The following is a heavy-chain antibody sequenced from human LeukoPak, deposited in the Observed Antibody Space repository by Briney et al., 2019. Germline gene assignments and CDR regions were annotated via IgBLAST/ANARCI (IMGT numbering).Heavy chain of an antibody. D-gene: IGHD6-13*01. CDR3: ARFSMAAAGRGWFDP. CDR2: ITPFFGTA. CDR1: GGTFSNYV. J-gene: IGHJ5*02. V-gene: IGHV1-69*13. Sequence: ASVKVSCKASGGTFSNYVINWVRQAPGQGLKWMGGITPFFGTANYAQKFQGRVTITAEESTNTAYMELSSLRSEDTAFYYCARFSMAAAGRGWFDPWGQGTLVTVSS.